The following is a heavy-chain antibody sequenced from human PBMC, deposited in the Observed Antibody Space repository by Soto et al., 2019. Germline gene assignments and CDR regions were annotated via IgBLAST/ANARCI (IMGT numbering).Heavy chain of an antibody. D-gene: IGHD3-10*01. CDR3: ARDVSPGSRGWYLDAFDI. CDR2: IKRHGSQR. V-gene: IGHV3-7*05. CDR1: EFTCSDYW. Sequence: QLVESGGGLVQPGGSLRLSCTASEFTCSDYWMTWVRQAPGKGLEWVANIKRHGSQRSYLDSVRGRFTVSRDNAKNSLYLQMNGLGVEDTALYYCARDVSPGSRGWYLDAFDIWGQGTMVIVSS. J-gene: IGHJ3*02.